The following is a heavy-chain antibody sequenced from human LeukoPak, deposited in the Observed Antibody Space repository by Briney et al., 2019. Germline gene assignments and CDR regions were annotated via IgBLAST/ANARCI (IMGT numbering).Heavy chain of an antibody. CDR3: ARDTGTDYFDY. J-gene: IGHJ4*02. Sequence: GGSLRLSCAASGFTFDDYAMHWVRQAPGKGLEWVSLISWDGGSTYYADSVKGRFTISRDNSKNTLYLQMNSLRAEDTAVYYCARDTGTDYFDYWGQGTLVTVSS. V-gene: IGHV3-43D*04. D-gene: IGHD6-13*01. CDR1: GFTFDDYA. CDR2: ISWDGGST.